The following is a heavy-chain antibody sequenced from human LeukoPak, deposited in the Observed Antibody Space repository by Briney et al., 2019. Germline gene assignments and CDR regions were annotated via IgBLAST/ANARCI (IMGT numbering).Heavy chain of an antibody. CDR1: GYSISSGYY. D-gene: IGHD3-16*01. J-gene: IGHJ4*02. V-gene: IGHV4-38-2*02. CDR3: AREGYGYYFDY. CDR2: IYHSGTT. Sequence: SETLSLTCTVSGYSISSGYYWGWIRQPPGKGLEWIGSIYHSGTTYYNPSLKSRVTISVDTSKNQFSLKLSSVTAADTAVYYCAREGYGYYFDYWGQGTLVTVSS.